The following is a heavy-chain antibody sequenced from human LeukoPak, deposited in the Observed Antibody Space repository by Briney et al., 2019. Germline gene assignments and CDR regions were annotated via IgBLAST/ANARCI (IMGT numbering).Heavy chain of an antibody. V-gene: IGHV3-30-3*01. CDR1: GFTFSSHA. CDR2: ISYDGSNK. J-gene: IGHJ4*02. CDR3: ARGGYYDFWSGYYTVVEFDY. D-gene: IGHD3-3*01. Sequence: GGSLRLSCAASGFTFSSHAMHWVRQAPGKGLEWVAVISYDGSNKYYADSVKGRFTISRDNSKNTLYLQMNSLRAEDTAVYYCARGGYYDFWSGYYTVVEFDYWGQGTLVTVSS.